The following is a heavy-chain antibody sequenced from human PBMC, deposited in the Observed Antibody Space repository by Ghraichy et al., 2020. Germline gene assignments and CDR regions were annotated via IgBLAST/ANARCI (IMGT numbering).Heavy chain of an antibody. CDR1: GYTFTGYY. D-gene: IGHD3-3*01. Sequence: ASVKVSCKASGYTFTGYYMHWVRQAPGQGLEWMGWINPNSGGTNYAQKFQGRVTMTRDTSISTAYMELSRLRSDDTAVYYCARCPPYYDFWSGFSWFDPWGQGTLVPVSS. CDR3: ARCPPYYDFWSGFSWFDP. J-gene: IGHJ5*02. V-gene: IGHV1-2*02. CDR2: INPNSGGT.